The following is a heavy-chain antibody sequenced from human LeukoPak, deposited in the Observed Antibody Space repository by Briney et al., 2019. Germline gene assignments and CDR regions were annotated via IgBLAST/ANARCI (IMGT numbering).Heavy chain of an antibody. V-gene: IGHV3-30*02. J-gene: IGHJ4*02. CDR1: GFSFSSYD. CDR2: IRYDGNIK. Sequence: GGSLRLSCAASGFSFSSYDMHWVRQAPGKGLEWVAFIRYDGNIKHYADSVKGRFTISRDSSKNTLHLQMNSLRPEDTAVYYCAKGGSSSWDYFDYWGQGTLVTVSS. D-gene: IGHD6-13*01. CDR3: AKGGSSSWDYFDY.